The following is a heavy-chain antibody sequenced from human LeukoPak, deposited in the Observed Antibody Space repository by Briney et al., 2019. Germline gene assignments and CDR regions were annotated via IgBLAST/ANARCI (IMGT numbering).Heavy chain of an antibody. V-gene: IGHV1-18*01. J-gene: IGHJ4*02. D-gene: IGHD6-13*01. CDR1: GYTFTSYD. CDR3: ARGPRAAADDY. Sequence: GASVKVSCKASGYTFTSYDVSWVRQAPGQGLEWMGWISAYNGNTNYAQKFQGRVSITRDTSASTAYMELSSLTSEDTAVYYCARGPRAAADDYWGQGTLVTVSS. CDR2: ISAYNGNT.